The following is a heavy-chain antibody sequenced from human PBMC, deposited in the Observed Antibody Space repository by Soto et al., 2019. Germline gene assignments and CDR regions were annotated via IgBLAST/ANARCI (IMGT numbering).Heavy chain of an antibody. D-gene: IGHD6-6*01. CDR1: GFTFSDYY. J-gene: IGHJ5*02. CDR2: ISSSGSTI. Sequence: QVQLVESGGGLVKPGGSLRLSCAASGFTFSDYYMSWIRQAPVKGLEWVSHISSSGSTIYYADSVKGRFTISRDNAKNSLYLQMTSLRAEDTAVYYCARLIAASNWFDPWGQGTLVTVSS. V-gene: IGHV3-11*01. CDR3: ARLIAASNWFDP.